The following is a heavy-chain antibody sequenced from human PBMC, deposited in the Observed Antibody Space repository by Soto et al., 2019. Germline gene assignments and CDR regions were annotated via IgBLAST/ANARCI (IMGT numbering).Heavy chain of an antibody. J-gene: IGHJ4*02. Sequence: GGSLRLSCAASGFTFSSYAMHWVRQAPGKGLEWVAVISYDGSNKYYADSVKGRFTISRDNSKNTLYLQMNSLRAEDTAVYYCARDKKPGDLEGIDYWGQGTLVTVSS. V-gene: IGHV3-30*04. CDR1: GFTFSSYA. D-gene: IGHD3-3*01. CDR3: ARDKKPGDLEGIDY. CDR2: ISYDGSNK.